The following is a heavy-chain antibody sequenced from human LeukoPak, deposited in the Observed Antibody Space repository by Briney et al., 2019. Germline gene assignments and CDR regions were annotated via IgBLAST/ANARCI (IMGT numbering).Heavy chain of an antibody. V-gene: IGHV3-15*01. J-gene: IGHJ4*02. D-gene: IGHD6-13*01. CDR1: GFTFSNAW. CDR3: ILAAAGPAY. Sequence: GGSLRLSCAASGFTFSNAWMTWVRQAIGKGPEWLGRIRGKADGETTDYAAPVKGRLTISRDDSKNILYLQMNSLTTEDTAVYYCILAAAGPAYWGQGALVTVSS. CDR2: IRGKADGETT.